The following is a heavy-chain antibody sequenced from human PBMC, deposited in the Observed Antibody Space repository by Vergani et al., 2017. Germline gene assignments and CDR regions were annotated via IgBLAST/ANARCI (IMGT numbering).Heavy chain of an antibody. D-gene: IGHD6-19*01. CDR2: ISGSGSST. V-gene: IGHV3-23*01. CDR3: ARYIAVAGHNWRFDP. CDR1: GFTFVSYA. J-gene: IGHJ5*02. Sequence: EVQLLESGGGLVQPGGSLRLSCAASGFTFVSYAMSWVRQAPGKGLEWVSAISGSGSSTYYADSVKGRSAISRDNSKNTLYLQMSSLRAEDSAVYYCARYIAVAGHNWRFDPWGQGTLVTVSS.